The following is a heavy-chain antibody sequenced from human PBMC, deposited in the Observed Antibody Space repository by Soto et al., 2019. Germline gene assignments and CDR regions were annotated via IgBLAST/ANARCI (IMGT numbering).Heavy chain of an antibody. J-gene: IGHJ4*02. Sequence: QVQLQESGPGLVKPSQTLSLTCTVSGGSISSGGYYWSWIRQHPGKGLEWIGYIYYSGSTYYNPSLKSRVTISVDTAKHQFSLKLSSVTAADTAVYYCARGTYYYDSSGYGELASTYYFDYWGQGTLVTVSS. CDR3: ARGTYYYDSSGYGELASTYYFDY. V-gene: IGHV4-31*03. CDR1: GGSISSGGYY. CDR2: IYYSGST. D-gene: IGHD3-22*01.